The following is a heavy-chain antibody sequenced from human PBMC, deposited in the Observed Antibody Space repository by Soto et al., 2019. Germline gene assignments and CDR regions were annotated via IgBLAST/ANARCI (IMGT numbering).Heavy chain of an antibody. V-gene: IGHV3-48*03. Sequence: EVQLVESGGGLVLPGGSLRLSCAASRFTFSNYEMNWVRQAPGKGLEWVSYIGSGGRTTYYADSLKGRFTISRDNAKNSLYLQINSLRAEDTAVYYCATRSGGGGAFDIWGQGTMVTVSS. J-gene: IGHJ3*02. CDR2: IGSGGRTT. CDR1: RFTFSNYE. D-gene: IGHD3-10*01. CDR3: ATRSGGGGAFDI.